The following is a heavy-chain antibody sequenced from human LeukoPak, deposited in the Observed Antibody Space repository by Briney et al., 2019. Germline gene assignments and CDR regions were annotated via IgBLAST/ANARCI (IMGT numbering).Heavy chain of an antibody. D-gene: IGHD4-17*01. Sequence: TSETLSLTCAVYGGSFSGYYWSWIRQPPGKGLEWIGEINHSGSTNYNPSLKSRVTISVDTSKNQFSLKLSSVTAADTAVYYCARETTTVTFDYWGQGTLVTVSS. J-gene: IGHJ4*02. CDR3: ARETTTVTFDY. CDR2: INHSGST. V-gene: IGHV4-34*01. CDR1: GGSFSGYY.